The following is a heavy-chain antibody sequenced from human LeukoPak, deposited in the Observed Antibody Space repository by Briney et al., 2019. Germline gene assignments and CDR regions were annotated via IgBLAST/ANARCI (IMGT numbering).Heavy chain of an antibody. J-gene: IGHJ4*02. Sequence: PGGSLRLSCAASGFAFSSYWMSWVRQAPGKGLEWVSAISGSGSGGSTYYADSVKGRFTISRDNSKNTLYLQMNSLRAEDTAVYYCAKSSPPPLRYWGQGTLVTVSS. V-gene: IGHV3-23*01. CDR3: AKSSPPPLRY. CDR2: ISGSGSGGST. CDR1: GFAFSSYW.